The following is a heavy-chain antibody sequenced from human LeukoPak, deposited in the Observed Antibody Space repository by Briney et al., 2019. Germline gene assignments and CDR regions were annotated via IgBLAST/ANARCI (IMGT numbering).Heavy chain of an antibody. D-gene: IGHD7-27*01. CDR3: GRFTRSGDSVY. Sequence: GGSLRLSCAASGFTFNSYAMTWVRQAPGKGLEWVANIKQDGSEKQYVDSVKGRFAISRDNAENSLYLQMNSLKAEDTAVYYCGRFTRSGDSVYWGQGTLVTVSS. J-gene: IGHJ4*02. V-gene: IGHV3-7*04. CDR2: IKQDGSEK. CDR1: GFTFNSYA.